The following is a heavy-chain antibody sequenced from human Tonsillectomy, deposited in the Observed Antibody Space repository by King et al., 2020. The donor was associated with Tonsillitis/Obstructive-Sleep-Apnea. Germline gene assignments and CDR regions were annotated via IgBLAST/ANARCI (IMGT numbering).Heavy chain of an antibody. J-gene: IGHJ6*03. D-gene: IGHD2-2*01. CDR3: VKARPPIVVVPAATSIYYYYMDV. CDR2: ISSNLGST. V-gene: IGHV3-64D*06. Sequence: VQLVQSGGGLFQPWGSLRLSCSASGFTFSSYDMLWVRQTPGKRLEYVSVISSNLGSTYYADSVKVRFTISRDNSKNTLYLQMSSLRAEDTAVYYCVKARPPIVVVPAATSIYYYYMDVWGKGTTVTVSS. CDR1: GFTFSSYD.